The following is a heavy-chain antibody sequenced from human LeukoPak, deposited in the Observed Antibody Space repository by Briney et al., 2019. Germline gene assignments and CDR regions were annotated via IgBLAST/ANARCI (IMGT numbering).Heavy chain of an antibody. J-gene: IGHJ4*02. CDR3: AKDYGPGIVGTMGAY. V-gene: IGHV3-23*01. CDR1: GFVFSTYS. Sequence: GGSLRLSCTASGFVFSTYSMSWVRQAPGKGLEWVSSIGGIYVETFYADSVQGRFTISRDNSKNTLYLQLNNLRAEDSAIYYCAKDYGPGIVGTMGAYWGQGTLVTVSS. CDR2: IGGIYVET. D-gene: IGHD1-26*01.